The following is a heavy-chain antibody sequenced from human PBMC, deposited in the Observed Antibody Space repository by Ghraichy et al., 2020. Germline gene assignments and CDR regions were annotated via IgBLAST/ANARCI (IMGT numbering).Heavy chain of an antibody. CDR1: GFTFSSSA. CDR3: ARGGGSRPFDY. J-gene: IGHJ4*02. CDR2: ISGSGGST. D-gene: IGHD1-26*01. V-gene: IGHV3-23*01. Sequence: GESLNISCAASGFTFSSSAMSWVRQAPGKGLEWVSAISGSGGSTYYADSVKGRFTISRDNSKNTLYLQMNSLRAEDTAVYYCARGGGSRPFDYWGQGTLVTVSS.